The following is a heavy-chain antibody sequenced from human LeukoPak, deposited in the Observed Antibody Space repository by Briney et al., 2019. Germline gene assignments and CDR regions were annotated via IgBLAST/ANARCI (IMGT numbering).Heavy chain of an antibody. Sequence: GESLKISCKGSGYTFTSYWIGWVRQMPGKGLESIGFIYPGDSDTRYSPSFQGQVTISADKSISTAYLQWSSLKASDTAMYYCARKDYGSGWYVGYFDYWGQGTLVTVSS. CDR2: IYPGDSDT. CDR3: ARKDYGSGWYVGYFDY. D-gene: IGHD6-19*01. CDR1: GYTFTSYW. J-gene: IGHJ4*02. V-gene: IGHV5-51*01.